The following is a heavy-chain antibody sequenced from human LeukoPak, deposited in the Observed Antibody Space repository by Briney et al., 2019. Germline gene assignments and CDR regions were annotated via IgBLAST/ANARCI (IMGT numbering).Heavy chain of an antibody. CDR3: ARDDWGEGWFDY. Sequence: NPSETLSLTCTVSGGSISSYYWSWIRQPPGKGLEWIGYIYYSGSTNYNPSLKSRVTISVDTSKNQFSLKLSSVTAADTAVYYCARDDWGEGWFDYWGQGTLVTVSS. J-gene: IGHJ4*02. V-gene: IGHV4-59*01. D-gene: IGHD7-27*01. CDR1: GGSISSYY. CDR2: IYYSGST.